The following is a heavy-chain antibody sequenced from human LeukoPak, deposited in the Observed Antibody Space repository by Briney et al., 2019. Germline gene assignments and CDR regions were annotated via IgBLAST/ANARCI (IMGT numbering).Heavy chain of an antibody. V-gene: IGHV1-69*04. Sequence: VASVKVSCKASGDIFKKYGIFWVRQAPGQGLEGMGRIIPVLGITNNAQSFQGRVTITADKATSTAYLELSRLTSEDTAVYYCVRGGWDGYNLDYWGQGTLVIVSS. D-gene: IGHD5-24*01. CDR1: GDIFKKYG. J-gene: IGHJ4*02. CDR3: VRGGWDGYNLDY. CDR2: IIPVLGIT.